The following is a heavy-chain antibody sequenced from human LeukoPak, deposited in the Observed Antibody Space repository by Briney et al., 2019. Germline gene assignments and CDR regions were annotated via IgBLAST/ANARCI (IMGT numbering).Heavy chain of an antibody. Sequence: GGSLRLSRVGSGFRFDDYGMHWVRQAPGKGLEWVAGISWNSVTIEYGDSVKGRFTISRENARNSLFLQMNSLTVEDTALYYCAKSGPDTTMLHGFDKWGQGTLVAVSS. CDR2: ISWNSVTI. CDR1: GFRFDDYG. J-gene: IGHJ4*02. V-gene: IGHV3-9*01. D-gene: IGHD5-18*01. CDR3: AKSGPDTTMLHGFDK.